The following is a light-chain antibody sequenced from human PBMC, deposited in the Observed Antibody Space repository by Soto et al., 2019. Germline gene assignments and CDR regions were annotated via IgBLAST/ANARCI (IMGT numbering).Light chain of an antibody. J-gene: IGLJ3*02. CDR3: QSYDSSLSGWV. V-gene: IGLV1-40*01. CDR2: GNS. Sequence: QSVLTQPPSVYGAPVQRVTISCNGSSSNIGAGYDVHWYQQLPGTAPKLLIYGNSNRPSGDPDRFSGSKSGTSASLAITGLHAEDEADYYCQSYDSSLSGWVFGGGTKLTVL. CDR1: SSNIGAGYD.